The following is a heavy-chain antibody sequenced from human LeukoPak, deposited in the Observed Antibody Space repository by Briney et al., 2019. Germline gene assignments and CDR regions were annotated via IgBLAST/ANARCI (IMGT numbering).Heavy chain of an antibody. V-gene: IGHV3-23*01. J-gene: IGHJ4*02. CDR2: ISGSGGSI. D-gene: IGHD3-22*01. CDR1: GFTFSSYA. Sequence: PGGSLRLSCAASGFTFSSYAMSWVRQAPGKGLEWVSAISGSGGSIYYADSVKGRFTISRDNSKNTLYLQVNSLRAEDTAVYYCAKGTHHYYDSSGYSGPFDYWGQGTLVTVSS. CDR3: AKGTHHYYDSSGYSGPFDY.